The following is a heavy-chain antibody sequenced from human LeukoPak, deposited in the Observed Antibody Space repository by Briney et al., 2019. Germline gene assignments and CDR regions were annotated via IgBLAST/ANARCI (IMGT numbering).Heavy chain of an antibody. V-gene: IGHV1-8*01. CDR3: ARMYSSSWTQYAFDI. CDR1: GYTFTSYD. Sequence: GASVKVSCKASGYTFTSYDISWVRHAPGQGLEWMGWMNPNSGNTGYPQKFRGRGTMTRNTSISTAYMELSSLRSEDTAVYYCARMYSSSWTQYAFDIWGQGTMVTVSS. CDR2: MNPNSGNT. D-gene: IGHD6-13*01. J-gene: IGHJ3*02.